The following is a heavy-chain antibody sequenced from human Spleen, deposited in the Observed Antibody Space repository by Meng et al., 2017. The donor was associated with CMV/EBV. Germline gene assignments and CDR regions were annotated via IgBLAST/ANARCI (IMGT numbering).Heavy chain of an antibody. Sequence: GESLKISCAASGFTFRNSCLSWVRQAPGKGLEWVSVIYIGGSTYYADSVKGRFTISRDNAKNSVYLQMNSLRAEDTAVYYCARDQSYAFDMWGQGTMVTVSS. CDR3: ARDQSYAFDM. CDR2: IYIGGST. CDR1: GFTFRNSC. J-gene: IGHJ3*02. V-gene: IGHV3-66*01.